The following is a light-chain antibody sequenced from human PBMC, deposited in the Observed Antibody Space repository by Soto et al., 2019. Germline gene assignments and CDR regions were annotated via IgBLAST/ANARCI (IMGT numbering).Light chain of an antibody. V-gene: IGLV1-40*01. Sequence: QSVLTQPPSVSGAPGQTVTISCTGSSSNIGAGYDVHWYQQLPGTAPKLLIYGNSNRPSGVPDRFSGSKSGTSASLAITGLQAKDEADYYCQSYDSSLSGSRVFGTGTKLTVL. CDR3: QSYDSSLSGSRV. CDR1: SSNIGAGYD. CDR2: GNS. J-gene: IGLJ1*01.